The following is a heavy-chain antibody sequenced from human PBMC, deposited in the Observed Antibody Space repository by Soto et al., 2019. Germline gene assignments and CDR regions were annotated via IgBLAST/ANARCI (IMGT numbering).Heavy chain of an antibody. J-gene: IGHJ3*02. Sequence: PGGSLRLSCAASGFTVSSNYMSWVRQAPGKGLEWVSVIYSGGSTYYADSVKGRFTISRHNSKNTLYLQMNSLRAEDTAVYYCARGLCSGGSCYNAAFDIWGQGTMVTVSS. CDR2: IYSGGST. V-gene: IGHV3-53*04. CDR3: ARGLCSGGSCYNAAFDI. CDR1: GFTVSSNY. D-gene: IGHD2-15*01.